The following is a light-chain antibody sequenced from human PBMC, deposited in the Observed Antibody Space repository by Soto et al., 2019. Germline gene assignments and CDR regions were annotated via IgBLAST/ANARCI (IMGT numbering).Light chain of an antibody. CDR1: QSVTSSF. CDR2: GAS. V-gene: IGKV3-20*01. Sequence: EIVLTQSPGTLSLSPGERATLSCRASQSVTSSFLAWYQQRPGQAPRLLIYGASIRATGIPDRFSGSGAGTDCTLTISRLEPEDFAVYYCQQYGSSPWTFGQGTKVDIK. CDR3: QQYGSSPWT. J-gene: IGKJ1*01.